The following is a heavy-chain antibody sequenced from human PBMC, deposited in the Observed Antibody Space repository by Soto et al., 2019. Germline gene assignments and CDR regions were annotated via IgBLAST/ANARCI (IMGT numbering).Heavy chain of an antibody. J-gene: IGHJ4*02. CDR3: APVREGYDFWSGYDY. CDR2: ISGSGGST. Sequence: GGSLRLSCAASGFTFSSYAMSWVRQAPGKGLEWVSAISGSGGSTYYADSVKGRFTISRDNSKNTLYLQMNSLRAEDTAVYYCAPVREGYDFWSGYDYWGQGTLVTVSS. V-gene: IGHV3-23*01. D-gene: IGHD3-3*01. CDR1: GFTFSSYA.